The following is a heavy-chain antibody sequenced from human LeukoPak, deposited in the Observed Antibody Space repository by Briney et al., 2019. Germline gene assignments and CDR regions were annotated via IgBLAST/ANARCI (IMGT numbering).Heavy chain of an antibody. CDR1: EFSVGSNY. CDR2: ISSSGSTI. Sequence: GGSLRLSCAASEFSVGSNYMTWVRQAPGKGLEWVSYISSSGSTIYYADSVKGRFTISRDNAKNSLYLQMNSLRAEDTAVYYCAREGAGYYMDVWGKGTTVTISS. V-gene: IGHV3-48*03. CDR3: AREGAGYYMDV. D-gene: IGHD4/OR15-4a*01. J-gene: IGHJ6*03.